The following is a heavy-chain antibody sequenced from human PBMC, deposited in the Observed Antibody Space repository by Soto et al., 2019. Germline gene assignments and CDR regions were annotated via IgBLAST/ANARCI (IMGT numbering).Heavy chain of an antibody. CDR2: ISYDGSNK. CDR1: GFTFSSYA. CDR3: AKDLVYSSSPSGY. D-gene: IGHD6-13*01. V-gene: IGHV3-30*18. J-gene: IGHJ4*02. Sequence: GGSLRLSCAASGFTFSSYAMSWVRQAPGKGLEWVAVISYDGSNKYYADSVKGRFTISRDNSKNTLYLQMNSLRAEDTAVYYCAKDLVYSSSPSGYWGQGTLVTVSS.